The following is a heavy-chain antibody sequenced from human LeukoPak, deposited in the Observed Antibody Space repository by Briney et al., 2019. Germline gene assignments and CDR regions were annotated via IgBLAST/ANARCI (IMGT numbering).Heavy chain of an antibody. CDR1: GFTFSSYG. D-gene: IGHD1-1*01. CDR2: IWYDGSNK. J-gene: IGHJ4*02. CDR3: ARDEDGTGFGY. Sequence: PGGSLRLSCAASGFTFSSYGMHWVRQAPGKGLEWVAVIWYDGSNKYYADSVKGRFTISRDNSKNTLYLQMNSLRAEDTAVYYCARDEDGTGFGYWGQGTLVTVSS. V-gene: IGHV3-33*01.